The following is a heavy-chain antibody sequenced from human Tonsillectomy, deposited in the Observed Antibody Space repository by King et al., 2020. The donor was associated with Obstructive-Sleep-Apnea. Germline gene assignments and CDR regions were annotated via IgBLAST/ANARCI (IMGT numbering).Heavy chain of an antibody. J-gene: IGHJ4*02. CDR2: ISSSSSYI. Sequence: QLVQSGGGLVRPGGSLRLSCAASGFTFRSYNMNWVRQAPGKGLEWVSSISSSSSYIFYSDSMRGRFTISRDNAKNSLYLEMNSLRAEDTAVYYCARGGGYDPFDYWGKGTLVTVSS. V-gene: IGHV3-21*06. CDR3: ARGGGYDPFDY. CDR1: GFTFRSYN. D-gene: IGHD3-22*01.